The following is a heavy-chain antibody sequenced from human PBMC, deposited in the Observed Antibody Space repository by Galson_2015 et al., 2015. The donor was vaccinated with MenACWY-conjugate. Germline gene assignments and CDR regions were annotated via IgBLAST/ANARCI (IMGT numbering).Heavy chain of an antibody. D-gene: IGHD4-17*01. Sequence: SLRLSCAASGFTVSSNYMSWVRQAPGKGLEWVSVIYSGGSTYYADSVKGRFTISRHNSRNTLYLQMNSLRAEDTAVYYCASGSPYDFGRGLDPWGQGTLVTVSS. CDR1: GFTVSSNY. J-gene: IGHJ5*02. CDR3: ASGSPYDFGRGLDP. CDR2: IYSGGST. V-gene: IGHV3-53*04.